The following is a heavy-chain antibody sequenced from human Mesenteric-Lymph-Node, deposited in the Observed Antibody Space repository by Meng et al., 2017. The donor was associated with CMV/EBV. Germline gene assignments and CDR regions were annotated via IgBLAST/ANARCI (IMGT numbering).Heavy chain of an antibody. CDR2: INHSGST. J-gene: IGHJ3*02. D-gene: IGHD2/OR15-2a*01. CDR3: ARGRSARFLRKNAFDI. V-gene: IGHV4-39*07. CDR1: GGSISSSSYY. Sequence: SETLSLTCTVSGGSISSSSYYWGWIRQPPGKGLEWIGEINHSGSTNYNPSLKSRVTISVDTSKNQFSLKLSSVTAADTAVYYCARGRSARFLRKNAFDIWGQGTMVTVSS.